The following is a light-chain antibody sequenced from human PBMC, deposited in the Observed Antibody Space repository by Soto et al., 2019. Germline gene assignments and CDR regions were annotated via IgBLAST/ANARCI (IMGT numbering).Light chain of an antibody. CDR1: QSVGSNY. Sequence: EIVLTQFPGTLSLSPGERATLSCRASQSVGSNYLAWYQQRPGQPPNLLIFGASHRAPDIPDRFSGSGSGTEFTLTISSLQPDDFATYYCQHYNSYSEAFGQGTKVELK. J-gene: IGKJ1*01. CDR3: QHYNSYSEA. CDR2: GAS. V-gene: IGKV3-20*01.